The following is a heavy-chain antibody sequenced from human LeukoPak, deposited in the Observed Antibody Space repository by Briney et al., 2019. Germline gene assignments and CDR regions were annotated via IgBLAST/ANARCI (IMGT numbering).Heavy chain of an antibody. J-gene: IGHJ4*02. V-gene: IGHV1-46*01. CDR1: GYTFTTYY. Sequence: ASVTVSCKASGYTFTTYYMHWVRQAPGQGLEWMGIINPSGGSTTYAQKFQGRVTITRDTSTSTVYTELSSLRSEDTAVYYCAASPDYYDSSGYSYYFDYWGQGTLVTVSS. CDR3: AASPDYYDSSGYSYYFDY. CDR2: INPSGGST. D-gene: IGHD3-22*01.